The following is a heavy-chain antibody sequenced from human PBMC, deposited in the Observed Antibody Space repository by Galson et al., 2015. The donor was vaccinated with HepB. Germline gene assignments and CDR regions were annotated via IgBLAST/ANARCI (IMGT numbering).Heavy chain of an antibody. CDR1: GYTFSTNP. CDR2: INTNTGNP. J-gene: IGHJ4*02. Sequence: SVKVSCKASGYTFSTNPMNWVRQAPGQGLEWMGWINTNTGNPTFAQGFTRRFVFSLDTSVSTAYLQISSLKAEDTAVYYCATEGEATGSGPLSYWGQGTLVTVSS. CDR3: ATEGEATGSGPLSY. V-gene: IGHV7-4-1*02. D-gene: IGHD3-10*01.